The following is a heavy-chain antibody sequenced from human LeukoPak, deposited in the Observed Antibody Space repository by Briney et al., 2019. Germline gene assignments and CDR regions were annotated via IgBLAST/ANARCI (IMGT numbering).Heavy chain of an antibody. Sequence: GGSLRLSCAASGFTFSSYAMSWVRQAPGKGLEWVSAISGSGGSTYYADSVKGRFTISRDNSKNTLYLQMNSLRAEDTVVYYCARQVAGPYYFDSWGQGTLVTVSS. J-gene: IGHJ4*02. V-gene: IGHV3-23*01. CDR1: GFTFSSYA. CDR2: ISGSGGST. D-gene: IGHD6-19*01. CDR3: ARQVAGPYYFDS.